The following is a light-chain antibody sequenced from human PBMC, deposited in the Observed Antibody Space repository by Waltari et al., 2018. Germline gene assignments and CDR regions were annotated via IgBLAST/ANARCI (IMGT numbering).Light chain of an antibody. CDR3: SSYTSSSTLCV. V-gene: IGLV2-14*03. CDR2: DVS. Sequence: QSSLTQPASVSGSPGQSTTIPCPGSSSDIGGYNYVSWYQQHPGKAPKLMIYDVSNRPSGVSNRFSGSKSGNTASLTISGLQAEDEADYYCSSYTSSSTLCVFGTGTKVTVL. J-gene: IGLJ1*01. CDR1: SSDIGGYNY.